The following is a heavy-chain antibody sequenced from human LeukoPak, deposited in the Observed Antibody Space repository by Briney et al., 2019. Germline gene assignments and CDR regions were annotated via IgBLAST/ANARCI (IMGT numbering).Heavy chain of an antibody. D-gene: IGHD3-16*02. V-gene: IGHV1-18*01. J-gene: IGHJ4*02. CDR1: GYTFTSYG. CDR3: ARVVITFGGVISLGDY. Sequence: GASVKVSCKASGYTFTSYGISWVRQAPGQGLEWMGWISVYNGDTKYVQKLQGRVTMTTDTSTSTAYMELRSLRSDDTAVYYCARVVITFGGVISLGDYWGQGTLVTVSS. CDR2: ISVYNGDT.